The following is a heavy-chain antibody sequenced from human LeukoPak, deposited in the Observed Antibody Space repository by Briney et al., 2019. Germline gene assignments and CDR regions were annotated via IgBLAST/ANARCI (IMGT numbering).Heavy chain of an antibody. Sequence: SETLSLTCSVSDYSISGGYYWGWVRQPPGKGLEWIGSIYNSGSTSYNSSLKSRVTISVDTSKNQFSLKVRSVTAADTAVYYCARQDWRHWGQGTLVTVSS. J-gene: IGHJ4*02. V-gene: IGHV4-38-2*02. D-gene: IGHD3-3*01. CDR1: DYSISGGYY. CDR2: IYNSGST. CDR3: ARQDWRH.